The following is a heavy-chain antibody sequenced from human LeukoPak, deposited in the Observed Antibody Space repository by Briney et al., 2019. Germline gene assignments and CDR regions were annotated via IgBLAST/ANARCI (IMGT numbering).Heavy chain of an antibody. CDR2: ISYDGSNK. J-gene: IGHJ4*02. Sequence: GGSLRLSCAASGFTFSSYAMHWVRQAPGKGLEWVAVISYDGSNKYYADSVKGRFTISRDNSKNTLYLQMNSLRAGDTAVYYCARGDLVGATMGRVGYWGQGTLVTVSS. D-gene: IGHD1-26*01. V-gene: IGHV3-30-3*01. CDR1: GFTFSSYA. CDR3: ARGDLVGATMGRVGY.